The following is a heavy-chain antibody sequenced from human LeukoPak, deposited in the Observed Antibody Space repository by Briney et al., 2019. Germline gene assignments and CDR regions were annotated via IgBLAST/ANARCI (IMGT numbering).Heavy chain of an antibody. V-gene: IGHV3-23*01. J-gene: IGHJ6*03. D-gene: IGHD3-16*02. CDR3: ARTGAYYRYYYMDV. CDR1: GFTFSSYA. Sequence: GGSLRLSCAASGFTFSSYAMSWVRQAPGKGLEWVSAISGSGGSTYYADSVKGRFTISRDNSKNTLYLQMNSLRAEDTAVYYCARTGAYYRYYYMDVWGKGTTVTVSS. CDR2: ISGSGGST.